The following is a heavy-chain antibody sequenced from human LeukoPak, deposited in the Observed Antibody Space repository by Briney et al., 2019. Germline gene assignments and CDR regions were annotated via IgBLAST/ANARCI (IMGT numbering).Heavy chain of an antibody. CDR1: GFTFSSYA. CDR2: ISGSGGST. Sequence: GGSLRLSCAASGFTFSSYAMSWVRQAPGKGLEWVSAISGSGGSTYYADSVKGRFTISRDNSKNTLFLQMNNLRSEDTALYYCVSPTADYPFLYYFDSWGQGTLVTVSS. J-gene: IGHJ4*02. D-gene: IGHD5-12*01. V-gene: IGHV3-23*01. CDR3: VSPTADYPFLYYFDS.